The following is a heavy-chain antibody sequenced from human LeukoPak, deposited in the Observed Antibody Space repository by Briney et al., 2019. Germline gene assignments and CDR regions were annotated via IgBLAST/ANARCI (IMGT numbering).Heavy chain of an antibody. Sequence: GGSLRLSCAASGFTVSSNYMSWVRQAPGKGLEWVSVIYSGGSTYYADSVKGRFTISRDNSKNTLYLQMNSLRAEDTAVYYCARDKGHYDFWSGYYPTFDYWGQGTLVTVSS. CDR3: ARDKGHYDFWSGYYPTFDY. CDR1: GFTVSSNY. D-gene: IGHD3-3*01. J-gene: IGHJ4*02. V-gene: IGHV3-53*01. CDR2: IYSGGST.